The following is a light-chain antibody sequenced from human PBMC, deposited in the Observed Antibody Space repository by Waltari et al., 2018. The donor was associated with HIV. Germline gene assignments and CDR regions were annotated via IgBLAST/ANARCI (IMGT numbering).Light chain of an antibody. CDR3: QQYGSSLLT. CDR1: QSVSTNY. Sequence: EIVLTQSPGTLSLSPGERATLSCRASQSVSTNYLAWYQQNPGQAPRLLIYGTSSRATGIPDRFSGSGSGTDFTLTISRLEPEEFAVYYCQQYGSSLLTFGGGTKVEIK. J-gene: IGKJ4*01. CDR2: GTS. V-gene: IGKV3-20*01.